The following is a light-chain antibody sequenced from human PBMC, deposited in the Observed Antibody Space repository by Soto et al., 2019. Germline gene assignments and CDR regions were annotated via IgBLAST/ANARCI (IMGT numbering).Light chain of an antibody. CDR3: QSYDSSLSGSWV. Sequence: QSVLTQPPSVSGAPGQRVTISCTGSSSNIGAGYDVHWYQQLPGTAPKLLIYGNSNRPSEVPDRFSGSKSGTSASLDITGLQAEDEADYYCQSYDSSLSGSWVFGGGTKLTVL. V-gene: IGLV1-40*01. J-gene: IGLJ3*02. CDR1: SSNIGAGYD. CDR2: GNS.